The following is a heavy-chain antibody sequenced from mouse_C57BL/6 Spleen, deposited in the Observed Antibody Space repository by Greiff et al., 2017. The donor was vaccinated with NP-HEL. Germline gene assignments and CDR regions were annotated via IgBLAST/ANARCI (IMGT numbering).Heavy chain of an antibody. D-gene: IGHD2-14*01. J-gene: IGHJ3*01. CDR1: GYTFTSYW. Sequence: QVQLQQPGAELVRPGTSVKLSCKASGYTFTSYWMHWVKQRPGQGLEWIGVIDPSDSYTNYNQKFKGKATLTVDTSSSTAYMQLSSLTSEDSAVYYCARSGARYWFAYWGQGTLVTVSA. CDR2: IDPSDSYT. V-gene: IGHV1-59*01. CDR3: ARSGARYWFAY.